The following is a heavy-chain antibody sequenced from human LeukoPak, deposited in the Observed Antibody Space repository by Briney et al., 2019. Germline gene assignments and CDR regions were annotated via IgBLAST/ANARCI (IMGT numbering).Heavy chain of an antibody. D-gene: IGHD2-8*01. J-gene: IGHJ6*02. CDR3: ARDFLGRTNGGSNYFGMDV. CDR2: INLRTGGA. Sequence: ASVKVSCKSSGYTFTDYFLHWVRQAPGQGLEWMGYINLRTGGAHYAQKFQDWVSLTRDTSIDTAFMELSSLRSDATAIYYCARDFLGRTNGGSNYFGMDVWGQGTTVTVSS. V-gene: IGHV1-2*04. CDR1: GYTFTDYF.